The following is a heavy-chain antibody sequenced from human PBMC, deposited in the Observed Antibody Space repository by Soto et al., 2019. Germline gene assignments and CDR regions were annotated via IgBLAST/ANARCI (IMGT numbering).Heavy chain of an antibody. CDR2: ISGSGGST. J-gene: IGHJ3*02. Sequence: GSLRLSCAASGFTFSSYAMSWVRQAPGKGLEWVSAISGSGGSTYYADSVKGRFTISRDNSKNTLYLQMNSLRAEDTAVYYCAKDGTMVRGVIILPNDAFDIWGQGTMVTVSS. D-gene: IGHD3-10*01. V-gene: IGHV3-23*01. CDR3: AKDGTMVRGVIILPNDAFDI. CDR1: GFTFSSYA.